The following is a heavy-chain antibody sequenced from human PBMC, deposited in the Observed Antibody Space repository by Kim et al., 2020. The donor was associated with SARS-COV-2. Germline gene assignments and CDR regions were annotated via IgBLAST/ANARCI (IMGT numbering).Heavy chain of an antibody. V-gene: IGHV3-30*18. CDR2: ISYDGSNK. CDR1: GFTFSNYG. Sequence: GGSLRLSCAASGFTFSNYGMHWVRQAPGKGLEWVALISYDGSNKYYADSVKGRFTISRDNSKNTVYLQMSSLRAEDTAVYFCAKVPLSSSWYGGFDYWGQGTLVTVSS. J-gene: IGHJ4*02. D-gene: IGHD6-13*01. CDR3: AKVPLSSSWYGGFDY.